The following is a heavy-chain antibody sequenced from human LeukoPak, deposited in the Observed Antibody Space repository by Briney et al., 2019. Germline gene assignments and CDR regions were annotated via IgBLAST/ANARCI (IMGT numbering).Heavy chain of an antibody. D-gene: IGHD2-15*01. CDR1: GYTFTRNA. CDR2: IYTHNGDT. CDR3: GRGGSSGVDY. V-gene: IGHV1-3*04. J-gene: IGHJ4*02. Sequence: ASVKVSCKTSGYTFTRNAVHLVRQAPGQRLEWMGYIYTHNGDTKYSQKFQGRVTLTRDTSASTVYVELSSLTSEDTAVYYCGRGGSSGVDYWGQGTLVTVSS.